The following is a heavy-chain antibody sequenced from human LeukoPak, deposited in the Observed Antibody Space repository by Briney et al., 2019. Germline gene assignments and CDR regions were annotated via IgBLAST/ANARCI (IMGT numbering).Heavy chain of an antibody. CDR1: GFTFSTST. D-gene: IGHD6-19*01. J-gene: IGHJ5*02. CDR3: VRIPNSAGFPNWFDP. V-gene: IGHV3-21*01. CDR2: ISSSNGYI. Sequence: TGGSLRLSCAASGFTFSTSTMNWVRQAPGKGLEWVSSISSSNGYIYYADSVKGRFTISRDNAKNSLYLQMKSLRAEDTAVYYCVRIPNSAGFPNWFDPWGQGTLVTVSS.